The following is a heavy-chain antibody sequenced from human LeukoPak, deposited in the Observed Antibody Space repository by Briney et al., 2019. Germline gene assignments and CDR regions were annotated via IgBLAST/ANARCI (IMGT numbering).Heavy chain of an antibody. J-gene: IGHJ4*02. CDR1: GGSISSYY. CDR3: ARDPGIAVAGPHFDY. D-gene: IGHD6-19*01. CDR2: IYYSGST. V-gene: IGHV4-59*01. Sequence: RTSETLSLTCTVSGGSISSYYWSWIRQPPGKGLEWIGYIYYSGSTNYNPSLKSRATISVDTSKNQFSLKLSSVTAADTAVYYCARDPGIAVAGPHFDYWGQGTLVTVSS.